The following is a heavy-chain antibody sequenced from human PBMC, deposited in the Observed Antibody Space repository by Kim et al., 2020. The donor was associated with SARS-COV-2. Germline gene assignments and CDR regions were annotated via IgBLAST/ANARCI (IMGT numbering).Heavy chain of an antibody. J-gene: IGHJ4*02. CDR3: ARWGGVPGSFYLDY. D-gene: IGHD3-16*01. V-gene: IGHV3-30*03. Sequence: GGSLRLSCAASGFSFSTLGMHWVRQAPGKGLEWVAVISDADGRDRYYTDSVKGRFTISRDNSKNTLYLQMNSLSAEDTAVYYCARWGGVPGSFYLDYWGQGTLVTVSS. CDR1: GFSFSTLG. CDR2: ISDADGRDR.